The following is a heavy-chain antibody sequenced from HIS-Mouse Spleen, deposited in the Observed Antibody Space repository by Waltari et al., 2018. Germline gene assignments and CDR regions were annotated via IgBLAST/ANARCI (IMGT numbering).Heavy chain of an antibody. CDR2: IYSGGST. CDR1: GFTVSSNY. V-gene: IGHV3-66*01. CDR3: ARSNWYFDY. J-gene: IGHJ4*02. Sequence: EVQLVESGGGLVQPGGSLGLSCAASGFTVSSNYMGWVGQAPGKVLEWVSVIYSGGSTYYADSVKGRFTISRDNSKNTLYLQLNSLRAEDTAVYYCARSNWYFDYWGQGTLVTVSS. D-gene: IGHD7-27*01.